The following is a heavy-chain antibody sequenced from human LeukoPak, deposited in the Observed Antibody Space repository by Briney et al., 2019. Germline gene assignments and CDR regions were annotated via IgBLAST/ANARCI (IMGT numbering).Heavy chain of an antibody. CDR1: GFTFSSYG. CDR3: ARGGYYDSSGYSFFDY. Sequence: PGGSLRLSCAASGFTFSSYGMHWVRQAPGKGLEWVAVIWYDGSNKYYADSVKGRFTISRDNSKNTLYLQMNSLRAEDTAVHYCARGGYYDSSGYSFFDYWGQGTLVTVSS. J-gene: IGHJ4*02. V-gene: IGHV3-33*01. CDR2: IWYDGSNK. D-gene: IGHD3-22*01.